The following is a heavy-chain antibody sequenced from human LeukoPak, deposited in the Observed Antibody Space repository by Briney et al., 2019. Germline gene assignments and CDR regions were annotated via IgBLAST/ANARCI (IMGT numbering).Heavy chain of an antibody. CDR3: ARRGSFDI. V-gene: IGHV4-59*01. J-gene: IGHJ3*02. CDR1: GDSITSYY. Sequence: SETLSLICPVSGDSITSYYWTWLRQPTGKGREWIVYMYHSGTTSTNPPLKSRVTISVDTSKNQFSLKVRSVTAADTAVYYFARRGSFDIWGQGTMVTVSS. CDR2: MYHSGTT.